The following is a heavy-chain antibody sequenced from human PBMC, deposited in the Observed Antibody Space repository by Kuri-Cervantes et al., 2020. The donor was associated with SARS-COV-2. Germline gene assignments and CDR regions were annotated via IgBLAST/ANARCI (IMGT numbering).Heavy chain of an antibody. D-gene: IGHD1-26*01. CDR3: AHTIRGASYYNWFDP. CDR2: IYWDDDK. V-gene: IGHV2-5*05. CDR1: GGSISSHYWS. J-gene: IGHJ5*02. Sequence: TLSLTCTVSGGSISSHYWSWIRQPPGKALEWLALIYWDDDKRYGPSLKSRHTITKDTSKNQVVLTMTNMDPVDTATYYCAHTIRGASYYNWFDPWGQGTLVTVSS.